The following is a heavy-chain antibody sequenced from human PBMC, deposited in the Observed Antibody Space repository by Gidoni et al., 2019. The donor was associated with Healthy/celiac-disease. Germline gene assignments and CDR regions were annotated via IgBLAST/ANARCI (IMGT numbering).Heavy chain of an antibody. CDR1: GGTFGTYG. V-gene: IGHV1-69*01. J-gene: IGHJ3*02. CDR2: IIPILATA. Sequence: QVQLVQSGAEVKKPGSSVKVSCKASGGTFGTYGISWVRQAPGQGLEWMGGIIPILATANYAEKLQGRVTMTADESTSTADMELSSMRSEDTAVYYCASTYCGGDCYTVAFDIWGQGTMVTVSS. CDR3: ASTYCGGDCYTVAFDI. D-gene: IGHD2-21*02.